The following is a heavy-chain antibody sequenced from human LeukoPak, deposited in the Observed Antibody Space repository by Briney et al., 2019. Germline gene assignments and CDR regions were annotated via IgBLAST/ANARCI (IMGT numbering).Heavy chain of an antibody. Sequence: PSETLSLTCAVYGGSFSGYYWSWIRQPPGKGLEWIGEINHSGSTNYNPSLKSRVTISVDTSKNQFSLKLSSVTAADTAVYYCARTRTDARRHCSSTSCPVDAFDIWGRGTMVTVSS. CDR3: ARTRTDARRHCSSTSCPVDAFDI. D-gene: IGHD2-2*01. V-gene: IGHV4-34*01. J-gene: IGHJ3*02. CDR2: INHSGST. CDR1: GGSFSGYY.